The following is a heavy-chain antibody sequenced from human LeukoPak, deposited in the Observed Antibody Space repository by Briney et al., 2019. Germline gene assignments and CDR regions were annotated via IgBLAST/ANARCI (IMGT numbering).Heavy chain of an antibody. J-gene: IGHJ4*02. CDR3: AREFYYYDSSGLDY. CDR1: GFTFSSYE. D-gene: IGHD3-22*01. V-gene: IGHV3-48*03. Sequence: PGGSLRLSCAASGFTFSSYEMNWVRQAPGKGLEWVSYISSSGSTIYYADSVKGRFTISRDNAKNSLYLQMNSLRAEDTALYYCAREFYYYDSSGLDYWGQGILVTVSS. CDR2: ISSSGSTI.